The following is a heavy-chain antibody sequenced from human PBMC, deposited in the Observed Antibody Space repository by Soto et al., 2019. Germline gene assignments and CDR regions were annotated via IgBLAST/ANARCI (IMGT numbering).Heavy chain of an antibody. V-gene: IGHV3-30*04. Sequence: QEQLVESGGGVVQPGRSLRLSCVASGFTFSSFAMHWVRQAPGKGLEWVAVMSYDGRNKNYADSVKGRVTISRDNSKNTLYLQMNSLRAEDTAVYYSAKVKGIAAGWGVAVWGQGTAVTVSS. CDR3: AKVKGIAAGWGVAV. CDR1: GFTFSSFA. CDR2: MSYDGRNK. J-gene: IGHJ6*02. D-gene: IGHD6-13*01.